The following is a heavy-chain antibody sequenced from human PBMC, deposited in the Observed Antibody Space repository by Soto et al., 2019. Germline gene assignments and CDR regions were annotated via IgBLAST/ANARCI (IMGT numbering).Heavy chain of an antibody. CDR1: GFTFSSYG. V-gene: IGHV3-33*01. J-gene: IGHJ6*02. D-gene: IGHD3-22*01. Sequence: GGSLRLSCAASGFTFSSYGMHWVRQAPGKGLEWVAVIWYDGSNKYYADSVKGRFTISRDNSKNTLYLQMNSLRAEDTAVYYCARNFDDSSGYYYVSYYYYGMDVWGQGTTVTVSS. CDR2: IWYDGSNK. CDR3: ARNFDDSSGYYYVSYYYYGMDV.